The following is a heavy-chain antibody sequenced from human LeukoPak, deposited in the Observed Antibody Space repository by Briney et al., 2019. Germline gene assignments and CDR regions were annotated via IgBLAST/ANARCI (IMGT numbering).Heavy chain of an antibody. CDR1: GFTFSSYW. V-gene: IGHV3-74*01. J-gene: IGHJ3*02. CDR2: INGGGSSI. D-gene: IGHD6-19*01. CDR3: AKALKQWLVPGAFDI. Sequence: GGSLRLSCAASGFTFSSYWMRWVRQAPGKGLVWVSRINGGGSSISYADSVKGRFTISRDNAKNTLYLQMNSLRAEDTAVYSCAKALKQWLVPGAFDIWGQGTMVTVSS.